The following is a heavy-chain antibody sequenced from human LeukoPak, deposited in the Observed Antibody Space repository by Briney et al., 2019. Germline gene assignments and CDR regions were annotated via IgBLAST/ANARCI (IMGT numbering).Heavy chain of an antibody. CDR2: ISAYNGNT. D-gene: IGHD3-9*01. V-gene: IGHV1-18*01. J-gene: IGHJ6*02. CDR3: AREPPGYDILTGLLDV. Sequence: GASVKVSCEASGYTFTSYGISWVRQAPGQGLEWMGWISAYNGNTNYAQKLQGRVTMTRDTSTSTVYMELSSLRSEDTAVYYCAREPPGYDILTGLLDVWGQGTTVTVSS. CDR1: GYTFTSYG.